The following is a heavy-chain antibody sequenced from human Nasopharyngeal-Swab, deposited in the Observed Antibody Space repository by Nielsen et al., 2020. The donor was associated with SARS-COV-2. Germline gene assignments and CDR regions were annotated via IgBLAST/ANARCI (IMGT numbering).Heavy chain of an antibody. CDR1: GSSVRGDH. CDR3: ARDPGYRNGMNV. D-gene: IGHD2-2*01. Sequence: SCAASGSSVRGDHMNWVRQAPGTGLEWVSVIYSDGTTHYTDSVKGRFSIPRDDSKNTLDLQMNSLRVDDTAVYYCARDPGYRNGMNVWGQGTTVTVSS. V-gene: IGHV3-53*01. J-gene: IGHJ6*02. CDR2: IYSDGTT.